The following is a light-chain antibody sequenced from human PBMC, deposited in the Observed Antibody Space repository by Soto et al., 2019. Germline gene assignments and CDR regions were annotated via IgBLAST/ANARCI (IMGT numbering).Light chain of an antibody. CDR3: QQYKIWPPIT. CDR2: GAS. V-gene: IGKV3-15*01. CDR1: QSIDNC. J-gene: IGKJ5*01. Sequence: EIVMTQSPGTLSVSPGERATLSCGASQSIDNCLAWYQQKPGQAPRLLLYGASTRATGVPARFSGSGSGTEFTLTISRLQSEDFAVYYCQQYKIWPPITFGQGTRLEI.